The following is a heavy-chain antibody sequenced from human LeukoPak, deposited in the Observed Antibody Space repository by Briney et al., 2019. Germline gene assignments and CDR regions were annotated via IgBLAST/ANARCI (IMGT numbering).Heavy chain of an antibody. CDR2: ISGSGGST. CDR3: ANGKGLERRISVYFDY. V-gene: IGHV3-23*01. Sequence: GGPLRLSCAASGFTFSSYAMSWVRQAPGKGLEWVSAISGSGGSTYYADSVKGRFTISRDNSKNTLYLQMNSLRAEDTAVCYCANGKGLERRISVYFDYWGQGTLVTVSS. J-gene: IGHJ4*02. CDR1: GFTFSSYA. D-gene: IGHD1-1*01.